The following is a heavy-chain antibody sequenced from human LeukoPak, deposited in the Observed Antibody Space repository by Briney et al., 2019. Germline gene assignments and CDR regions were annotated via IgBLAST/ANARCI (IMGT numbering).Heavy chain of an antibody. J-gene: IGHJ4*01. CDR2: ISGSSSTI. CDR1: GFTVSSSS. Sequence: PGGSLILSCVVSGFTVSSSSMNWVRQAPGKGLEWVSYISGSSSTIYYADSVKGRFTISRDNAKNSLYLQMNSLRDEDTAVYYCATAAAKVWESYRPDYWGHGTLVTVSS. D-gene: IGHD3-16*02. V-gene: IGHV3-48*02. CDR3: ATAAAKVWESYRPDY.